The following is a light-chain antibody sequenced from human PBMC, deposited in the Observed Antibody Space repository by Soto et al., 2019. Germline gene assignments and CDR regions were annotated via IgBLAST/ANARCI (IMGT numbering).Light chain of an antibody. J-gene: IGKJ2*01. CDR1: QSISSW. CDR3: QQYNNRPPET. V-gene: IGKV1-5*01. CDR2: DAS. Sequence: DIQMTQSPSTLSASVGDRVTITCRASQSISSWLAWFQQKPGKAPNLLIYDASILESGVPSRFSGSGSGTEFTLTISSLQPDDFATYYCQQYNNRPPETFGQGTKLE.